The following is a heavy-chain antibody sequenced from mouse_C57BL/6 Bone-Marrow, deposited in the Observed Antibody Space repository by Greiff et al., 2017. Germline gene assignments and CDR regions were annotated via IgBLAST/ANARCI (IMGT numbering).Heavy chain of an antibody. CDR3: AIDTTVVAEGFAY. CDR2: INPNYGTT. D-gene: IGHD1-1*01. Sequence: VQLQQPGPELVKPGASVKISCKASGYSFTDYNMNWVKQSNGKSLEWIGVINPNYGTTSYNQKFKGKATLTVDQSSSTAYMQLNILTSEDSAVYYLAIDTTVVAEGFAYWGQGTLVTVSA. J-gene: IGHJ3*01. CDR1: GYSFTDYN. V-gene: IGHV1-39*01.